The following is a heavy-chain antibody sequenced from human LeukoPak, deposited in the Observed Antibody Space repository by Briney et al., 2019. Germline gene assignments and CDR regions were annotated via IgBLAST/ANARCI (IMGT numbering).Heavy chain of an antibody. V-gene: IGHV4-59*08. J-gene: IGHJ4*02. Sequence: SETLSLTCTVSGGSISSYYWSWIRQPPGKGLEWIGYIYYSGSTNYNPSLKSRVTISVDTSKNQFSLKLSSGTAADTAVYYCARQIDGLGEFHYFDYWGRGTLVTVSS. CDR2: IYYSGST. CDR1: GGSISSYY. CDR3: ARQIDGLGEFHYFDY. D-gene: IGHD3-10*01.